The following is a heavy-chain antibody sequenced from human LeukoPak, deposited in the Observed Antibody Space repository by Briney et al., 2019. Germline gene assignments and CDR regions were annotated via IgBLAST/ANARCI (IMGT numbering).Heavy chain of an antibody. CDR2: IIPIFGTA. V-gene: IGHV1-69*05. Sequence: SVKVSCKASGGTFSSYAISWVRQAPGQGLEWMGGIIPIFGTANYAQKFQGRVTITTDESTSTAYMELSSLRSEDTAVYYCASNNYYDSSGYYWGILNDYWGQGTLATVSS. J-gene: IGHJ4*02. CDR1: GGTFSSYA. D-gene: IGHD3-22*01. CDR3: ASNNYYDSSGYYWGILNDY.